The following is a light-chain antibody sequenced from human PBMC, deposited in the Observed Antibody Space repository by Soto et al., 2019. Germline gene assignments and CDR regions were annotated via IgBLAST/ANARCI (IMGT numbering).Light chain of an antibody. Sequence: EIVLTQSPATLSLSPGERATLSCRASQTVSTYLAWYQQKPDQAPRLLIFDASNRAAGIPARFSGSGSRTDFTLTISSLEPEDFAVYYCQQRSNWPPWTFGQGTKVDIK. V-gene: IGKV3-11*01. CDR3: QQRSNWPPWT. CDR1: QTVSTY. CDR2: DAS. J-gene: IGKJ1*01.